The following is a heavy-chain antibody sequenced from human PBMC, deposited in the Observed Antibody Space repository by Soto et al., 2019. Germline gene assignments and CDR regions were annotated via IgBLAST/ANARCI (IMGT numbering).Heavy chain of an antibody. J-gene: IGHJ4*02. D-gene: IGHD3-22*01. V-gene: IGHV3-23*01. CDR1: GFTLSSYV. Sequence: PGGSLRLSCAASGFTLSSYVMSWVRQAPGKGLEWVSAITGSGGDTYHADSVKGRFTISRDNTKNTLSLQMNNLRADDTTVYYCAKGSANSRPYYFDYWGQGTLVTVSS. CDR3: AKGSANSRPYYFDY. CDR2: ITGSGGDT.